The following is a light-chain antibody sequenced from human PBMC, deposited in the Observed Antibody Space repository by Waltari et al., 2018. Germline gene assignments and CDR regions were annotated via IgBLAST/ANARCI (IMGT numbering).Light chain of an antibody. J-gene: IGLJ1*01. CDR3: LSHTSSSTDV. Sequence: QSALTQPASVSGSPGQSITISCTGTSSDVGASNYVSWYQQPPGKAPKLMIFEVSNRPSGVSNRFSGSKSGNTASLTISGLQTEDEADYYCLSHTSSSTDVFGTGTTLTVL. CDR1: SSDVGASNY. V-gene: IGLV2-14*03. CDR2: EVS.